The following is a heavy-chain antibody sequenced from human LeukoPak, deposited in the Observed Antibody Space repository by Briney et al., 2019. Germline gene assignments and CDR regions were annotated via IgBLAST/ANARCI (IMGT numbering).Heavy chain of an antibody. J-gene: IGHJ6*02. D-gene: IGHD4-23*01. V-gene: IGHV1-8*01. Sequence: ASVKVSCKASGYTFTSYDINWVRQATGQGLEWMGWMNPNSGNTGYAQKFQDRATMTRNTSISTAYMELSSLRSEDTAVYYCARGPPGGYYYYYGMDVWGQGTTVTVSS. CDR1: GYTFTSYD. CDR2: MNPNSGNT. CDR3: ARGPPGGYYYYYGMDV.